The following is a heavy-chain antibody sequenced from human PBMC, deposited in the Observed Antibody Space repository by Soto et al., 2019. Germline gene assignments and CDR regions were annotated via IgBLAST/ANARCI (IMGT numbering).Heavy chain of an antibody. J-gene: IGHJ6*02. D-gene: IGHD2-21*01. Sequence: SETLSLTCTVSGVSISSGDYYWSWMGQPPGKGLEWIGYIYYSGSTYYNPSLKSRVTISVDTSKSQFSLKLSSVTAADTAVYYWARDPYSAPGMDVWGQGTTVTVSS. CDR1: GVSISSGDYY. CDR2: IYYSGST. CDR3: ARDPYSAPGMDV. V-gene: IGHV4-30-4*01.